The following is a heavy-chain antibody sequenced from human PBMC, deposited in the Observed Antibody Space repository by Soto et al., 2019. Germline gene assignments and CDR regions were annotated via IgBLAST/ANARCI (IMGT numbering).Heavy chain of an antibody. CDR1: GYTFTSYD. V-gene: IGHV1-8*01. D-gene: IGHD2-2*01. CDR3: ARVRCRSTSCYSIFSYYYYGMDV. Sequence: ASVKVSCKASGYTFTSYDINWVRQATGQGLEWMGWMNPNSGNTGYAQKFQGRVTMTRNTSISTAYMELSSLRSEDTAVYYCARVRCRSTSCYSIFSYYYYGMDVWGQRTTVTVSS. CDR2: MNPNSGNT. J-gene: IGHJ6*02.